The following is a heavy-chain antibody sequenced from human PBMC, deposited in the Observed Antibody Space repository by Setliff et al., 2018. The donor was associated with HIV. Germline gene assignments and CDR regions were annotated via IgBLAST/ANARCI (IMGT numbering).Heavy chain of an antibody. CDR3: ARAPFYYGSGSYQTFDY. CDR1: GGSISSVDYY. CDR2: IYYTGST. V-gene: IGHV4-31*03. D-gene: IGHD3-10*01. Sequence: PSETLSLTCTVSGGSISSVDYYWSWIRQHPRKGLEWIGYIYYTGSTYYNPSLKSRVTISVDTSKNQFSLKLSSVTAADTAVYYCARAPFYYGSGSYQTFDYWGQGTLVTVSS. J-gene: IGHJ4*02.